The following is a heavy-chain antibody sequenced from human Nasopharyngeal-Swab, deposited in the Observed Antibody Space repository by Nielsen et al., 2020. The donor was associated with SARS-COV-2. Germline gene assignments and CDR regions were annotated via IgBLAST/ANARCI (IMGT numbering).Heavy chain of an antibody. CDR1: GGSISSYY. CDR2: IYYIVST. V-gene: IGHV4-59*01. J-gene: IGHJ4*02. D-gene: IGHD2-2*01. Sequence: SDTLSLTCTVSGGSISSYYWSWIRQPPGKGLEWIGYIYYIVSTNYNPSLKSRVTISVDTSKNQFSLKLSSVTAADTAVYYCARSIVVVPAGFDYWGQGTLVTVSS. CDR3: ARSIVVVPAGFDY.